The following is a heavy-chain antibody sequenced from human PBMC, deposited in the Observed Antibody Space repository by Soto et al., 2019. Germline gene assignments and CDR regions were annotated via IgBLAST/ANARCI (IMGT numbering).Heavy chain of an antibody. CDR1: GGTFSSYA. V-gene: IGHV1-69*13. D-gene: IGHD3-22*01. CDR2: IIPIFGTA. Sequence: SVKVSCKASGGTFSSYAISWVRQAPGQGLEWMGGIIPIFGTANYAQKFQGRVTITADESTSTAYMELSSLRSEDTAVYYCARARPTANYYDSSGYYFYGMDVWGQGTTVTVSS. CDR3: ARARPTANYYDSSGYYFYGMDV. J-gene: IGHJ6*02.